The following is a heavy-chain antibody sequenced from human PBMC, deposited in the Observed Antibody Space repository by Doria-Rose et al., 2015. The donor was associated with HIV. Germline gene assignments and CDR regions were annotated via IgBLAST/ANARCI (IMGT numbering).Heavy chain of an antibody. CDR2: ISSTSAYI. J-gene: IGHJ4*02. CDR1: GFTFSSHR. CDR3: ATGVTLDY. Sequence: VQLVQSGGGLVRPGGSLRLSCATSGFTFSSHRINWVRQDPGNGLEWVSSISSTSAYIHNADSVRGRFTISRDNARNSLYLQMDSLRAEDTAIYYCATGVTLDYWGQGTLVTVSS. D-gene: IGHD3-10*01. V-gene: IGHV3-21*01.